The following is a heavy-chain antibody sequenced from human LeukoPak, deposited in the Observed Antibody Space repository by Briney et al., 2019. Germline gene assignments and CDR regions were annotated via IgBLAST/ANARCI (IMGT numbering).Heavy chain of an antibody. D-gene: IGHD5-24*01. V-gene: IGHV4-31*11. CDR2: IYYSGST. CDR1: GGSFSGYY. J-gene: IGHJ4*02. CDR3: ARGREMATTTGYFDY. Sequence: SETLSLTRAVYGGSFSGYYWSWIRQHPGKGLEWIGYIYYSGSTYYNPSLKSRVTISVDTSKNQFSLKLSSVTAADTAVYYCARGREMATTTGYFDYWGQGTLVTVSS.